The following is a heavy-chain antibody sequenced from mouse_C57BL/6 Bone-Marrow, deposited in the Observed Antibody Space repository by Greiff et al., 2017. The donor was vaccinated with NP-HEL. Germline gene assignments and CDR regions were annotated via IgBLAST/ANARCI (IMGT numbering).Heavy chain of an antibody. V-gene: IGHV1-64*01. D-gene: IGHD4-1*02. CDR3: ARGPNWAWFAY. CDR2: IHPNSGSP. J-gene: IGHJ3*01. Sequence: QVQLQQPGAELVKPGASVQLSCKASGYTFTSYWMHWVKQRPGQGLEWIGMIHPNSGSPNYNEKFKITATLTVDKSSSTAYMQLSSLTSEDAAVYYCARGPNWAWFAYWGQGTLVTVSA. CDR1: GYTFTSYW.